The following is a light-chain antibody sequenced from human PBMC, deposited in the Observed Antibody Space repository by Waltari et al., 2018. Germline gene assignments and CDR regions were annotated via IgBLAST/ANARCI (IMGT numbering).Light chain of an antibody. Sequence: QSALTQPASVSGSPGQSIAISCTGTPRAIGENNFVSWYQQNPGKAPKLIIYDVTGRPSGVSDRFSGSKSGNTASLTISGLQAEDEADYYCSSYTSSRTLIFGGGTKVTV. CDR2: DVT. V-gene: IGLV2-14*01. CDR3: SSYTSSRTLI. CDR1: PRAIGENNF. J-gene: IGLJ2*01.